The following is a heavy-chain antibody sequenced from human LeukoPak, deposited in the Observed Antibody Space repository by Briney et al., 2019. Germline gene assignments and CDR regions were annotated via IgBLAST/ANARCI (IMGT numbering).Heavy chain of an antibody. CDR1: GGSINIYY. J-gene: IGHJ4*02. CDR2: IYHSGST. CDR3: ARDGYSGSDAL. D-gene: IGHD5-12*01. Sequence: SETLSLTCTVSGGSINIYYWSWIRQPPRKGREWIGYIYHSGSTNYNPSLKSRVTISVDTSQNQFYLKLSSVTAAATAVYYFARDGYSGSDALWGQGTLVTVSS. V-gene: IGHV4-59*01.